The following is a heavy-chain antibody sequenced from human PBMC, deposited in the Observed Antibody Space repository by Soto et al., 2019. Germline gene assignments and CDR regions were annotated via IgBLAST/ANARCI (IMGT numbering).Heavy chain of an antibody. Sequence: QVQLQQWGAGLLKPSETLSLTCAVYGGSFSGYYWSWIRQPPGKGLEWIGEINHSGSTNYNPSLKSRVTISVDTSKNQFSLKLSSATAADTAVYYCARGGWYYGSGSYYYYYGMDVWGQGTTVTVSS. V-gene: IGHV4-34*01. CDR3: ARGGWYYGSGSYYYYYGMDV. J-gene: IGHJ6*02. CDR1: GGSFSGYY. CDR2: INHSGST. D-gene: IGHD3-10*01.